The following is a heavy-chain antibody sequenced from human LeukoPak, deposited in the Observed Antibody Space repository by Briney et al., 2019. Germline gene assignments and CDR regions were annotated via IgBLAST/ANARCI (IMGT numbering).Heavy chain of an antibody. CDR1: GFTFSSYA. D-gene: IGHD6-6*01. J-gene: IGHJ4*02. V-gene: IGHV3-30-3*01. CDR3: ARSKSSSSPNFDY. CDR2: ISYDGSNK. Sequence: GGSLRLSCAASGFTFSSYAMHWVRQAPGKGLEWVAIISYDGSNKYYADSVKGRFTISRDNSKSTLYLQMNSLRAEDTAVYYWARSKSSSSPNFDYWGQGTLVTVSS.